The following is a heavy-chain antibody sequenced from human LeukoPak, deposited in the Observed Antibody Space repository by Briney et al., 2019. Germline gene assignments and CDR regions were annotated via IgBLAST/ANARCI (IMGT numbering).Heavy chain of an antibody. CDR2: IYHSGTS. J-gene: IGHJ4*02. D-gene: IGHD3-10*01. Sequence: SETLSLTCTVSSASISTYYWSWLRQPPGKGLEWIGYIYHSGTSNYNPSLKSRVTMSVDTSKSQFSLSLSSVTTADTAVYFCAKAAKYYYGSETYYYFDYWGQGILVTVSS. V-gene: IGHV4-59*01. CDR3: AKAAKYYYGSETYYYFDY. CDR1: SASISTYY.